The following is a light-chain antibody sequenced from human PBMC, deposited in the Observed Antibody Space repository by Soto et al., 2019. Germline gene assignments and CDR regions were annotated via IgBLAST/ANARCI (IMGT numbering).Light chain of an antibody. CDR2: GDN. V-gene: IGLV1-40*01. CDR1: SSNIGAGYY. Sequence: QSVLTQPPSVSGAPGQRVTISCTGSSSNIGAGYYVHWYQQLPGTAPKLLIYGDNNRPSGVPDRFSGSTSGTSASLAITGLQAEDAADYYSQSSDSSLSAGVFGGGTKLTVL. J-gene: IGLJ3*02. CDR3: QSSDSSLSAGV.